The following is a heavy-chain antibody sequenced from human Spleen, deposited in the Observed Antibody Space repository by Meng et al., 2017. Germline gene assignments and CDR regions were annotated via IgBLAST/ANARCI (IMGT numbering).Heavy chain of an antibody. Sequence: VRWVSVGDEVKKPGSSVKVTCKALGGSFSNYAISWVRPAPGQGLELMGGIIPIFGTANYAQKFQGRVTITADESTSTAYMELSSLRSEDTAVYYCARFPSYGDYVYFDLWGRGTLVTVSS. D-gene: IGHD4-17*01. CDR3: ARFPSYGDYVYFDL. CDR2: IIPIFGTA. V-gene: IGHV1-69*01. CDR1: GGSFSNYA. J-gene: IGHJ2*01.